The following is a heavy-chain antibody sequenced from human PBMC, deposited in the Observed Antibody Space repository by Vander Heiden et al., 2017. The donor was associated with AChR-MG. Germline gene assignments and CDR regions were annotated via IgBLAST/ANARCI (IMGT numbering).Heavy chain of an antibody. CDR2: IMGSGGST. V-gene: IGHV3-23*01. J-gene: IGHJ4*02. CDR3: AKDMTLRGGDY. D-gene: IGHD4-17*01. Sequence: EVQLLESGGGLVQPGASLRLSCAASGFTFSSYAMSWVRQAPGKGLEWVSAIMGSGGSTYYADSVKGRFTISRDNSKNPLYLQMNSLRAEDTAVYYCAKDMTLRGGDYWGQGTLVTVSS. CDR1: GFTFSSYA.